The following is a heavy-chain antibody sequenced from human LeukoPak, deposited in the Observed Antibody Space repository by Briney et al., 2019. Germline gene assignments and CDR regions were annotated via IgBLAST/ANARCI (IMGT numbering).Heavy chain of an antibody. J-gene: IGHJ3*02. CDR1: GYTFTSYG. CDR3: ARYCSGGSCVVASDI. D-gene: IGHD2-15*01. Sequence: GASVKVSCKASGYTFTSYGISWVRQAPGQGLEWMGWISAYNGNTNYAQKLQGRVTMTTDTSTSTAYMELRSLRSDDTAVYYCARYCSGGSCVVASDIWGQGTMVTVSS. CDR2: ISAYNGNT. V-gene: IGHV1-18*01.